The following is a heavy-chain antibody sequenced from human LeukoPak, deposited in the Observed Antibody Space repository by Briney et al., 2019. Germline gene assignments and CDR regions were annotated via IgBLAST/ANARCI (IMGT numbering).Heavy chain of an antibody. Sequence: SVKVSCKASEGTFSSYAISWVRQAPGQGLEWMGGIIPIFGTANYAQKFQGRVTITADESTSTAYMELSSLRSEDTAVYYCARSGFWSGYYCDYWGQGTLVTVSS. CDR3: ARSGFWSGYYCDY. J-gene: IGHJ4*02. CDR2: IIPIFGTA. CDR1: EGTFSSYA. V-gene: IGHV1-69*13. D-gene: IGHD3-3*01.